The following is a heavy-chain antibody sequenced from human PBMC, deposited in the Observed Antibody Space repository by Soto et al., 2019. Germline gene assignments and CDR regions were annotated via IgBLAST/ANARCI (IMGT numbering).Heavy chain of an antibody. J-gene: IGHJ4*02. CDR1: GFTFSSYG. Sequence: HPGGSLRLSCAASGFTFSSYGMHWVRQAPGKGLEWVAVISYDGSNKYYADSVKGRFTISRDNSKNTLYLQMNSLRAEDTAVYYCAKDRSSSFDYWGQGTLVTVSS. D-gene: IGHD6-6*01. CDR2: ISYDGSNK. V-gene: IGHV3-30*18. CDR3: AKDRSSSFDY.